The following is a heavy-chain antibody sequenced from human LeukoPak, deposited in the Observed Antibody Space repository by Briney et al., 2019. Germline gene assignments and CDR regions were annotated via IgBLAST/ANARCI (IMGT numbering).Heavy chain of an antibody. V-gene: IGHV3-48*01. J-gene: IGHJ2*01. CDR1: GFTSSDYS. CDR2: VGVTGTQ. D-gene: IGHD1-14*01. Sequence: GGSLRLSCAVSGFTSSDYSMNWVRLAPGKGLEWISYVGVTGTQYYAGSVRSRVTISRDDVKNFLYIQMDSVGTEDTAVYYCARGPGLNGTTFHWFFDLWGRGILVTVSS. CDR3: ARGPGLNGTTFHWFFDL.